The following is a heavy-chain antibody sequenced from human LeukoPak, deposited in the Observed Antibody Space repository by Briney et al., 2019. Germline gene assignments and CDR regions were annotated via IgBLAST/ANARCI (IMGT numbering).Heavy chain of an antibody. CDR1: GFTFSSYG. Sequence: GRSLRLSCAASGFTFSSYGMHWVRQAPGKGLEWVAVISYDGSNKYYADSVKGRFTISRDNSKNTLYLQMNSLRAEDTAVYYCARDLSRYFDWPHFDYWGQGTLVTVSS. V-gene: IGHV3-30*03. CDR2: ISYDGSNK. J-gene: IGHJ4*02. CDR3: ARDLSRYFDWPHFDY. D-gene: IGHD3-9*01.